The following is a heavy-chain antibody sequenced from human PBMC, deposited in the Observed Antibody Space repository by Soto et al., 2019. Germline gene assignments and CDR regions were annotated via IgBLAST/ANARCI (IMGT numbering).Heavy chain of an antibody. CDR1: GFTFSSYA. CDR3: AKGLGAVRAVIYYYYGMDV. J-gene: IGHJ6*02. V-gene: IGHV3-23*01. D-gene: IGHD3-10*01. Sequence: EVQLLESGGGLVQPGGSLRLSCAASGFTFSSYAMSWVRQAPGKGLEWVSAISGSGGSTYYADSVKGRFTISRDNSKNTLYLQMNSLRAEDTAVYYCAKGLGAVRAVIYYYYGMDVWGQGTTVTVSS. CDR2: ISGSGGST.